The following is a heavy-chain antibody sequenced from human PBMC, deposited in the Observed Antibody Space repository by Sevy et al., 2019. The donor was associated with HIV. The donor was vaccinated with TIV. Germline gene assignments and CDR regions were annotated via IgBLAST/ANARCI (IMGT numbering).Heavy chain of an antibody. V-gene: IGHV3-7*01. Sequence: GGSPRLSCAASGFTFSSYWMSWVRQAPGKGLEWVANIKQDGSEKYYVDSVKGRFTISRDNAKNSLYLQMNSLRAEDTAVYYCARSRRGYYYYYGMDVWGQGTTVTVSS. CDR3: ARSRRGYYYYYGMDV. CDR1: GFTFSSYW. CDR2: IKQDGSEK. J-gene: IGHJ6*02.